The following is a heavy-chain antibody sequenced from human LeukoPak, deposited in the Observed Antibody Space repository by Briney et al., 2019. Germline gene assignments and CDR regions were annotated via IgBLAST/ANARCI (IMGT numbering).Heavy chain of an antibody. CDR3: ARDSRAARRGTYFYF. V-gene: IGHV1-2*02. CDR2: INPNSGGT. CDR1: GYTFTGYY. J-gene: IGHJ4*02. Sequence: ASVTVSCKASGYTFTGYYMHWVRQAPGQGLEWMGWINPNSGGTNYAHKIKGRVTITRDTSINTAYMELTRLRSDNTAVYYCARDSRAARRGTYFYFGGQGNLVTVSS. D-gene: IGHD6-6*01.